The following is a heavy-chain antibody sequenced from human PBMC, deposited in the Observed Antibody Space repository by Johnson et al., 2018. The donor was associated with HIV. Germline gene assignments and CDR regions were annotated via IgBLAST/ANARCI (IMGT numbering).Heavy chain of an antibody. V-gene: IGHV3-30*18. D-gene: IGHD3-10*01. Sequence: QMLLVESGGGVVQPGRSLRLSCAASGFTFSSYGMHWVRQAPGKGLEWLAVISYDGSNKYYGDSVKGRFTISRENSKNTLFLQMNSLRVEDTAVYYCAKAPYGSGIRPGAFDIWGQGTMVTVSS. CDR3: AKAPYGSGIRPGAFDI. CDR2: ISYDGSNK. CDR1: GFTFSSYG. J-gene: IGHJ3*02.